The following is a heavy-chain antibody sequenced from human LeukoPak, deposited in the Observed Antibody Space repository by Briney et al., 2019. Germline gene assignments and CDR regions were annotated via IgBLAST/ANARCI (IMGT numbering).Heavy chain of an antibody. CDR1: GYSFTTFW. V-gene: IGHV5-51*01. CDR2: IYPGDSET. D-gene: IGHD2/OR15-2a*01. Sequence: GESLKISCKGSGYSFTTFWIAWVRQMPGKGLELMGIIYPGDSETIYNPSFQGQVSISADRSVSTAYLQWSSLKASDTAMYYCARIYADAFDIWGQGTMVTVSS. CDR3: ARIYADAFDI. J-gene: IGHJ3*02.